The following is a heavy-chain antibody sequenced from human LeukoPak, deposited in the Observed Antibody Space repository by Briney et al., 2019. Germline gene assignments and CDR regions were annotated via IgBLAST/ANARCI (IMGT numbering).Heavy chain of an antibody. J-gene: IGHJ6*02. CDR2: ISGSGGST. Sequence: GSLRLSCAASGFTFSSYAMSWVRQAPGKGLEWVSAISGSGGSTYYADSVKGRFTISRDNSKNTLYLQMNTLRAEDTAVYYCAKDRSGSPYYYYYGMDVWGQGTTVTVSS. V-gene: IGHV3-23*01. D-gene: IGHD3-10*01. CDR1: GFTFSSYA. CDR3: AKDRSGSPYYYYYGMDV.